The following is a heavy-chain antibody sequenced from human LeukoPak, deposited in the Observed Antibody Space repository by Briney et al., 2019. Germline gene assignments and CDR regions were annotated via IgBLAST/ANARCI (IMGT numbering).Heavy chain of an antibody. Sequence: SETLFLTCSVSGASISSTSYYWGWIRRPPGKGLEWIGSISYSGTTFYSPSLESRVTISAVTSKNQFSLKLSSVTATDTAVYYCARIGVRSVIIFGVFDYWGQGIRVTVSS. CDR1: GASISSTSYY. D-gene: IGHD3-10*01. CDR2: ISYSGTT. V-gene: IGHV4-39*07. CDR3: ARIGVRSVIIFGVFDY. J-gene: IGHJ4*02.